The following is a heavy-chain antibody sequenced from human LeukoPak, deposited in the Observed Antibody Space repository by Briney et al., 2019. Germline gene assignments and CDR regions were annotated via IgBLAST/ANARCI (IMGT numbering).Heavy chain of an antibody. CDR1: GYTFTSYD. J-gene: IGHJ3*02. Sequence: GASVKVSCKASGYTFTSYDINWVRQATGQGLEWMGWMNPNSGNTGYAQKFQGRVTMTTDTSTSTAYMELRSLRSDDTAVYYCARDFNTAGYYDSEDAFDIWGQGTMVTVSS. CDR3: ARDFNTAGYYDSEDAFDI. CDR2: MNPNSGNT. D-gene: IGHD3-22*01. V-gene: IGHV1-8*01.